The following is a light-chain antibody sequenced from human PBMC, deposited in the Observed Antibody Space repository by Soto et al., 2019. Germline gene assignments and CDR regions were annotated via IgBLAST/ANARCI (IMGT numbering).Light chain of an antibody. CDR2: GNS. J-gene: IGLJ1*01. CDR3: QSYDSSLSGSYV. Sequence: QSALTQPPSVSGAPGQGVTISCTGSSSNIGAGYDVHWYQQLPGTAPKLLIYGNSNRPSGVPDRFSGSKSGTSASLAITGLQAEDEADYYCQSYDSSLSGSYVFGTGTKLTVL. CDR1: SSNIGAGYD. V-gene: IGLV1-40*01.